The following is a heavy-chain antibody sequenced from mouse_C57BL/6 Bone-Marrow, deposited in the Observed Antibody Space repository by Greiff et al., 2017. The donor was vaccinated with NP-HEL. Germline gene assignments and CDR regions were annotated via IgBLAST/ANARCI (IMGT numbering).Heavy chain of an antibody. Sequence: VQVVESGGDLVKPGGSLKLSCAASGFTFSSYGMSWVRQTPDKRLEWVATISSGGSYTYYPDSVKGRVTISRDNAKNTLYLQMSSLKSEDTAMYYCARHGTTVVATYLDYWGQGTTLTVSS. CDR1: GFTFSSYG. CDR2: ISSGGSYT. J-gene: IGHJ2*01. V-gene: IGHV5-6*01. D-gene: IGHD1-1*01. CDR3: ARHGTTVVATYLDY.